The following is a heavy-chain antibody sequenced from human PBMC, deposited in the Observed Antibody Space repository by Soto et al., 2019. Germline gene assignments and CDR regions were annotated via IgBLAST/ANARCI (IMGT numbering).Heavy chain of an antibody. CDR2: ISYDGSNK. CDR3: ARPLWRDDYNWGYFDL. V-gene: IGHV3-30-3*01. Sequence: QVQLVESGGGVVQPGRSLRLSCAASGFTFSSYAMHWVRQAPGKALEWVTVISYDGSNKYYTDSVKGRFTISRDNSKNTLYLQINSLRPEDTAVYYCARPLWRDDYNWGYFDLWGRGTLVTVSS. J-gene: IGHJ2*01. CDR1: GFTFSSYA. D-gene: IGHD4-4*01.